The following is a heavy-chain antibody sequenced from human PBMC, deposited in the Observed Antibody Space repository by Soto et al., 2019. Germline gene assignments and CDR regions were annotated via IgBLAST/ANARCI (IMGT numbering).Heavy chain of an antibody. CDR3: ARADPDVSVGY. Sequence: SETLSLTCTVSGASMSSHYWTWLRQSPGKGLEWIGYISYSGSTYYNPSHKSRVTISADTSRNQFSLKLSAVISADTAVYYCARADPDVSVGYWGQGTLVTVSS. J-gene: IGHJ4*02. D-gene: IGHD3-10*02. CDR1: GASMSSHY. CDR2: ISYSGST. V-gene: IGHV4-59*11.